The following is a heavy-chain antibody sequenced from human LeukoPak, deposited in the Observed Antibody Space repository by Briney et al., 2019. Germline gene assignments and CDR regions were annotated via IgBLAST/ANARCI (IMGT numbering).Heavy chain of an antibody. V-gene: IGHV3-64*04. CDR2: ISSNGGST. CDR3: ARALASAADY. CDR1: GFTFSSYA. D-gene: IGHD2-15*01. Sequence: SGRSLRLACSPSGFTFSSYAMHWVRQAPGKGLEYVLAISSNGGSTYYADSVKGRLTISRDNAKNTLYLQMNSLRAEDTAVYYCARALASAADYWGRGTLVSVSS. J-gene: IGHJ4*02.